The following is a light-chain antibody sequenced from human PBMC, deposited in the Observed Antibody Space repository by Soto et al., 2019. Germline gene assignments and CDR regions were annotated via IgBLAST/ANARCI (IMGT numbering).Light chain of an antibody. CDR3: QQYDQWPIT. CDR1: QSVNSN. CDR2: GAS. Sequence: EIVMTQSPASLCVSPGERATLSCRASQSVNSNYLAWYQQKPGQAPRLLIYGASARALGIPARFSGSGSGTEFSFTVTSLQSEDFAVYYCQQYDQWPITFGQGTRREIK. V-gene: IGKV3-15*01. J-gene: IGKJ5*01.